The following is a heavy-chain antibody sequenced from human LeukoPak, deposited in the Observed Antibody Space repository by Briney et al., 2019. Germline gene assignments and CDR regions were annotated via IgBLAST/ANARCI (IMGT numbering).Heavy chain of an antibody. CDR3: ARAPVARQYSSSWFLYYGMDV. V-gene: IGHV4-34*12. J-gene: IGHJ6*02. Sequence: SETLSLTCAVYGGSFSDYYWTWIRQSPGKGLEWIGEIIHDGGTNYNPSLESRVALSVDTSKNQFSLQLTSVTAADTAVYYCARAPVARQYSSSWFLYYGMDVWGQGTTVTVSS. CDR1: GGSFSDYY. CDR2: IIHDGGT. D-gene: IGHD6-13*01.